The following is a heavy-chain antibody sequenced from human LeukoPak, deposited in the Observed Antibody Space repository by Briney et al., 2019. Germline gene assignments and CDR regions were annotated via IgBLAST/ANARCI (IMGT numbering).Heavy chain of an antibody. V-gene: IGHV3-53*01. CDR2: IYSGGST. Sequence: PGGSLRLSCAASGFTVSSNYMSWVRQAPGKGLEWVSVIYSGGSTYYADSVKGRFTISRDNSKNTLYLQMNSLRAEDTAVYYCARDRKVVPANGFIDYWGQGTLVTVSS. D-gene: IGHD2-2*01. CDR3: ARDRKVVPANGFIDY. CDR1: GFTVSSNY. J-gene: IGHJ4*02.